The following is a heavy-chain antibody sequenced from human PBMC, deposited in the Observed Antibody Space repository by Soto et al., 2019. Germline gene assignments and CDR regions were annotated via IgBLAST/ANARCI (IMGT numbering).Heavy chain of an antibody. CDR3: AREPLEDCGGDCYSGGMDV. CDR1: GYTFTSYA. V-gene: IGHV1-3*01. D-gene: IGHD2-21*02. Sequence: ASVKVSCKASGYTFTSYAMHWVRQAPGQRLEWMGWINAGNGNTKYSQKFQGRVTITRDTSASTAYMELSSLRSEDTAVYYRAREPLEDCGGDCYSGGMDVWGQGTTVTVSS. CDR2: INAGNGNT. J-gene: IGHJ6*02.